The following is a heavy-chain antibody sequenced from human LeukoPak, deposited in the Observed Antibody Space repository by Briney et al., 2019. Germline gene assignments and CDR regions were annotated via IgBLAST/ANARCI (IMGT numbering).Heavy chain of an antibody. CDR1: GGTSSSYA. J-gene: IGHJ6*02. CDR2: IIPIFGTA. D-gene: IGHD2-15*01. V-gene: IGHV1-69*13. Sequence: SVKVSCKASGGTSSSYAISWVRQAPGQGLEWMGGIIPIFGTANYAQKFQGRVTITADESTSTAYMELSSLRSEDTAVYYCATLGHEDCSGGSCYSPYYYYGMDVWGQGTTVTVSS. CDR3: ATLGHEDCSGGSCYSPYYYYGMDV.